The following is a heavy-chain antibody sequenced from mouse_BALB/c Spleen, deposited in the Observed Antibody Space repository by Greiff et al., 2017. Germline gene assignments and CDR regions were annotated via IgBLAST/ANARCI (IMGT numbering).Heavy chain of an antibody. J-gene: IGHJ2*01. CDR1: GYTFTDYW. V-gene: IGHV1-69*01. Sequence: QVQLKQPGAELVMPGASVKMSCKASGYTFTDYWMHWVKQRPGQGLEWIGAIDTSDSYTSYNQKFKGKATLTVDESSSTAYMQLSSLTSEDSAVYYCAREGTEVRRRNYFDYWGQGTTLTVSS. CDR2: IDTSDSYT. CDR3: AREGTEVRRRNYFDY. D-gene: IGHD2-14*01.